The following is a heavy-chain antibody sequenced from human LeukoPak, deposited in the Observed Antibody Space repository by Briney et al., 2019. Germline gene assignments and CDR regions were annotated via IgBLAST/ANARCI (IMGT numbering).Heavy chain of an antibody. J-gene: IGHJ4*02. CDR3: ARDQEGFDY. V-gene: IGHV1-46*01. Sequence: ASVKVSFTASGYTFTSNYIHWVRQAPGQGLEWMGMIYPRDGSTSYAQKFQGRVTVTRDTSTSTVHMELSGLRSEDTAVYYCARDQEGFDYWGQGTLVTVSS. CDR1: GYTFTSNY. CDR2: IYPRDGST.